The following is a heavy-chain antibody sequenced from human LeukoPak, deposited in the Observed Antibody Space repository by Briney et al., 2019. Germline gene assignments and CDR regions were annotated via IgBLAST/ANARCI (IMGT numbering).Heavy chain of an antibody. J-gene: IGHJ4*02. CDR1: GVSISSTTNY. V-gene: IGHV4-39*01. CDR2: IYYSGTT. CDR3: ARHEEEDGYNAKTVDY. D-gene: IGHD5-24*01. Sequence: PSETLSLTCTVSGVSISSTTNYWGWVRQPPGKGLEWIGAIYYSGTTSYNPSLRSRVPISVDTSRSQFSLKLTSVTAADTAVYYCARHEEEDGYNAKTVDYWGQGTLVTVSS.